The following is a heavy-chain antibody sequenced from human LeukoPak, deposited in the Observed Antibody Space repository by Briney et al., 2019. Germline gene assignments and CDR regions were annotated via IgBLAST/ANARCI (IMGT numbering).Heavy chain of an antibody. V-gene: IGHV3-21*04. CDR1: GFTFSSYS. J-gene: IGHJ5*02. Sequence: GGSLRLSCAASGFTFSSYSMNWVRQAPGKGLEWVSSISSSSSYIYYADSVKGRFTISRDNSKNTLYLQMNSLRAEDTAVYYCAKVKKRARFDPWGQGTLVTVSS. CDR2: ISSSSSYI. CDR3: AKVKKRARFDP.